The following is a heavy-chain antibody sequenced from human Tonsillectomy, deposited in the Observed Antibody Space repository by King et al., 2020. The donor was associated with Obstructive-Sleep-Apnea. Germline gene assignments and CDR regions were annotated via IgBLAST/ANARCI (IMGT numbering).Heavy chain of an antibody. V-gene: IGHV4-38-2*02. CDR3: ARDVNYYASKIPFGDY. CDR2: IYHSGST. CDR1: GYSISRGYY. J-gene: IGHJ4*01. Sequence: QLQESGPGLVKPSETLSLTCTVSGYSISRGYYWGWIRQPPGKGLEWIGSIYHSGSTYYNPSLKSRVTISVDTSKNQFSLKLSSVTAADTAVYYCARDVNYYASKIPFGDYWGHGTLVTVSS. D-gene: IGHD3-22*01.